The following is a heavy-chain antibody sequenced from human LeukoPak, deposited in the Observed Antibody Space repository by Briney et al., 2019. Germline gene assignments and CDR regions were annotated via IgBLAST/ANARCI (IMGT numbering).Heavy chain of an antibody. D-gene: IGHD2-15*01. Sequence: SETLSLTCAVYGGSFSGYYWSWIHQPPGKGLGWIGEINHSGSTNYNPSLKSRVTISVDTSKNQFSLKLSSVTAADTAVYYCARGRSRYFQHWGQGTLVTVSS. CDR2: INHSGST. V-gene: IGHV4-34*01. J-gene: IGHJ1*01. CDR1: GGSFSGYY. CDR3: ARGRSRYFQH.